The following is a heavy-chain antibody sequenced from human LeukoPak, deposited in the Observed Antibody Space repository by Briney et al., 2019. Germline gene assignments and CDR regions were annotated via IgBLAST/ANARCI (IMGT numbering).Heavy chain of an antibody. CDR2: ITSGENT. CDR1: GFTFSNYA. CDR3: ALRVDY. D-gene: IGHD3-16*01. V-gene: IGHV3-69-1*02. Sequence: PGGSLRLSCAASGFTFSNYAMNWVRQAPGKGLEWVSTITSGENTYYADSVKGRFTISRDNAKNSLYLQMNSLRAEDTAVYYCALRVDYWGQGTLVTVSP. J-gene: IGHJ4*02.